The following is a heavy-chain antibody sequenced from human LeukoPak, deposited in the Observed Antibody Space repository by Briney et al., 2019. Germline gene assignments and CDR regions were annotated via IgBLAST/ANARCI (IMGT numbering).Heavy chain of an antibody. CDR2: MHPNSGDT. J-gene: IGHJ4*02. CDR3: ARGRLNGNVDF. V-gene: IGHV1-8*01. CDR1: GYTFTGYD. D-gene: IGHD1-20*01. Sequence: ASVKVSCKTSGYTFTGYDINWVRQAAGQGFEWMGWMHPNSGDTGYAHNLQGRITITRDSSTATVFMELSSPRSEDTAMYYCARGRLNGNVDFWGQGTLVTVSS.